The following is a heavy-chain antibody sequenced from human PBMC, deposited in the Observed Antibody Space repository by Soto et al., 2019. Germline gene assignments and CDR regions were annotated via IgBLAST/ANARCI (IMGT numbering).Heavy chain of an antibody. CDR3: ARNHNSSSLGFDY. Sequence: SQTLSLTCAISGDSVSSNSATWNWIRQSPSRGLEWLGRTYYRSKWSNNYAVSLKSRMTINPDTSKNQFSLQLDSVTPEDTAVYYCARNHNSSSLGFDYWGQGSLVTVPS. CDR2: TYYRSKWSN. J-gene: IGHJ4*02. V-gene: IGHV6-1*01. D-gene: IGHD6-6*01. CDR1: GDSVSSNSAT.